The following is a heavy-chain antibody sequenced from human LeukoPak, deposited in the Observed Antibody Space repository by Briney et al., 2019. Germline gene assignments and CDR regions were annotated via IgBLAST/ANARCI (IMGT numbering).Heavy chain of an antibody. V-gene: IGHV4-59*08. D-gene: IGHD6-19*01. CDR1: GGSISSYY. CDR3: AGRGLSTGWTFDY. J-gene: IGHJ4*01. Sequence: PSETLSLTCTVSGGSISSYYWSWIRQPPGKGLEWIGYIYYSGSTNYNPSLKSRVTISVDTSKNQFSLKLSSVTAADTAVYYCAGRGLSTGWTFDYWGHGTLVTVSS. CDR2: IYYSGST.